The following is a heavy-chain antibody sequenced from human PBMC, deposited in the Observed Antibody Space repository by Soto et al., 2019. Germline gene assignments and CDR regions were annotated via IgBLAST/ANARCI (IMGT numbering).Heavy chain of an antibody. J-gene: IGHJ4*02. CDR2: IYYSGST. CDR3: ARGRGSYDSSGYRRLNFDS. CDR1: GGSISSYY. D-gene: IGHD3-22*01. V-gene: IGHV4-59*01. Sequence: QEHLQESGPGLVKPSETLSLTCTVSGGSISSYYWSWIRQPLGNGLEWIAYIYYSGSTNYDPALRSRVTISVDTSKNQFSLKLSSVTAADTAVYYCARGRGSYDSSGYRRLNFDSWGQGTLVTVSS.